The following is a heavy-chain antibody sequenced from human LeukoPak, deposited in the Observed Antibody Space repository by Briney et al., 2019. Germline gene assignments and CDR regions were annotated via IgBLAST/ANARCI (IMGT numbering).Heavy chain of an antibody. Sequence: ASVKVSCKASGYTFTSYAMHWVRQAPGQRLEWMGWINAGNGNTKYSQKFQGRVTITRDTSASAAYMELSSLRSEDTAVYYCARVDSSGWSRSWAGAEYFQHWGQGTLVTVSS. J-gene: IGHJ1*01. CDR1: GYTFTSYA. D-gene: IGHD6-19*01. CDR3: ARVDSSGWSRSWAGAEYFQH. CDR2: INAGNGNT. V-gene: IGHV1-3*01.